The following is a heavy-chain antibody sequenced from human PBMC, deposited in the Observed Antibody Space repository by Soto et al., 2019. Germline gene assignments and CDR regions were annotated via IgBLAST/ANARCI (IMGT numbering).Heavy chain of an antibody. CDR1: GASLSSGGYS. D-gene: IGHD1-1*01. Sequence: SETLSLTCVVSGASLSSGGYSWSWIRQPPGKGLEFIGYIYQSGSSYYNPSLKSRITISVDRSKNQFSLRLSSVTAADTAVYYCASRPDNRLAFWGQGTLVTVSS. CDR2: IYQSGSS. CDR3: ASRPDNRLAF. V-gene: IGHV4-30-2*01. J-gene: IGHJ1*01.